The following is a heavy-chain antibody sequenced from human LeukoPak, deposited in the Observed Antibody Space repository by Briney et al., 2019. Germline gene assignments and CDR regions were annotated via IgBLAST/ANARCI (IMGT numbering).Heavy chain of an antibody. CDR3: AREGPHYYDSSGYPYYFDY. CDR1: GFTFSSYS. Sequence: TGGSLRLSCAASGFTFSSYSMNWARQAPGKGLEWVSSISSSSSYIYYADSVKGRFTISRDNAKNSLYLQMNSLRAEDTAVYYCAREGPHYYDSSGYPYYFDYWGQGTLVTVSS. J-gene: IGHJ4*02. D-gene: IGHD3-22*01. CDR2: ISSSSSYI. V-gene: IGHV3-21*01.